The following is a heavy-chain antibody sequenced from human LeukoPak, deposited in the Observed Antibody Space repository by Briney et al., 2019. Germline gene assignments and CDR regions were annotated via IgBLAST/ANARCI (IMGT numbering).Heavy chain of an antibody. CDR1: GYTFTSYY. V-gene: IGHV1-46*01. CDR3: ARDWTDIVVVPAAMRYYYYMDV. CDR2: INPSGGST. Sequence: ASVKVYCKASGYTFTSYYMLWVRQAPGQGLEWMGIINPSGGSTSYAQKFQGRVTMTRDTSTSTVYMELSSLRSEDTAVYYCARDWTDIVVVPAAMRYYYYMDVWGKGTTVTVS. D-gene: IGHD2-2*01. J-gene: IGHJ6*03.